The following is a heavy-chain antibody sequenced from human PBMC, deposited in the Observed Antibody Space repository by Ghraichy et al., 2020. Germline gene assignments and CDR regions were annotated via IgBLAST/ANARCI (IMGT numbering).Heavy chain of an antibody. CDR1: VGSFSGYY. V-gene: IGHV4-34*01. CDR3: ARRRQTWSAAEGDAFDS. Sequence: ESLNISCAVYVGSFSGYYWSWIRQPPGKGLEWIGEIHPTGTTNNSPSLKSRLTLLVDTSKNQFSLLLKYVTAADTDVYYCARRRQTWSAAEGDAFDSW. J-gene: IGHJ3*02. CDR2: IHPTGTT. D-gene: IGHD5-18*01.